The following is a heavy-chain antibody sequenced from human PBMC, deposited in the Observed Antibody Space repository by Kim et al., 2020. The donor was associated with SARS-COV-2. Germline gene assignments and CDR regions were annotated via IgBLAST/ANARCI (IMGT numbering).Heavy chain of an antibody. V-gene: IGHV4-59*13. J-gene: IGHJ6*02. CDR1: GGSISSYY. D-gene: IGHD3-9*01. Sequence: SETLSLTCTVSGGSISSYYWSWIRQPPGKGLEWIGYIYYSGSTNYNPSLKSRVTISVDTSKNQFSLKLSSVTAADTAVYYCASSYAYYDILTGYYSYYYYYGMDVWGQGTTVTVSS. CDR3: ASSYAYYDILTGYYSYYYYYGMDV. CDR2: IYYSGST.